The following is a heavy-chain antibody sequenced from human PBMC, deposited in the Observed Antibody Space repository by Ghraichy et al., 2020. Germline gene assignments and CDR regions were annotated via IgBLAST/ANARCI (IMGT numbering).Heavy chain of an antibody. D-gene: IGHD2-15*01. CDR2: ISGSGGST. J-gene: IGHJ4*02. Sequence: GGSLRLSCAASGFTFSSYAMSWVRQAPGKGLEWVSAISGSGGSTYYADSVKGRFTISRDNSKNTLYLQMNSLRAEDTAVYYCAKEKGYCSGGSCYSMRYFDYWGQGTLVTVSS. CDR1: GFTFSSYA. V-gene: IGHV3-23*01. CDR3: AKEKGYCSGGSCYSMRYFDY.